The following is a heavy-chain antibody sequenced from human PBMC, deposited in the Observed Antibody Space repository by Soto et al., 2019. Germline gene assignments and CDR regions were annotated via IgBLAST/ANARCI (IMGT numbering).Heavy chain of an antibody. CDR1: GGSISSYY. Sequence: PSETLSLTCTVSGGSISSYYWSWIRQPAGEGLEWIGRIYTSGSTNYNPSLKSRVTMSVDTSKNQFSLKLSSVTAADTAVYYCARGPPAAAGTPYFDYWGQGTLVTVSS. V-gene: IGHV4-4*07. J-gene: IGHJ4*02. CDR3: ARGPPAAAGTPYFDY. D-gene: IGHD6-13*01. CDR2: IYTSGST.